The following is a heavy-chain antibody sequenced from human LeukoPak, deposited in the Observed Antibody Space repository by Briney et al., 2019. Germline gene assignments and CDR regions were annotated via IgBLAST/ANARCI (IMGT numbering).Heavy chain of an antibody. Sequence: ASVKVSCKASGYTFTGYYMHWVRQAPGQGLEWMGWINPNSGGTNYAQKFQGRVTMTRDTSISTAYMELSRLRSDDTAVCYCARDWVYYDSSGYYYPLFAFDIWGQGTMVTVSS. V-gene: IGHV1-2*02. J-gene: IGHJ3*02. D-gene: IGHD3-22*01. CDR2: INPNSGGT. CDR1: GYTFTGYY. CDR3: ARDWVYYDSSGYYYPLFAFDI.